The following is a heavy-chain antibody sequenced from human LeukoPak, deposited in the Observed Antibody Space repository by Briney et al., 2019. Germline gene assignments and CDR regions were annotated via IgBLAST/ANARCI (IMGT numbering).Heavy chain of an antibody. CDR3: VRDSTTYAMHV. V-gene: IGHV1-46*01. D-gene: IGHD2-2*01. J-gene: IGHJ6*02. CDR2: IRPSGDST. CDR1: GFTFSRYF. Sequence: ASVKVSGKAFGFTFSRYFMHWVRQAPGQGLKWMAIIRPSGDSTNYAQKFQRRVTVTRDTSTSTVYMELNSLRSEDTAVYYCVRDSTTYAMHVWRQGPTVSVPS.